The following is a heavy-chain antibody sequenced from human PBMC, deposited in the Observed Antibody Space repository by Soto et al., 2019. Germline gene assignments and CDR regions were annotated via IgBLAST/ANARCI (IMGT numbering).Heavy chain of an antibody. Sequence: GSSVKVSCKASGYTFTGYYMHWGRQAPGQGLEWMGWINPNSGGTNYAQKFQGWVTMTGDTSISTAYMELSRLRSDDTAVYYCARDRDSESYEALAYWAQGTLVTVSS. D-gene: IGHD1-26*01. CDR3: ARDRDSESYEALAY. CDR1: GYTFTGYY. J-gene: IGHJ4*02. CDR2: INPNSGGT. V-gene: IGHV1-2*04.